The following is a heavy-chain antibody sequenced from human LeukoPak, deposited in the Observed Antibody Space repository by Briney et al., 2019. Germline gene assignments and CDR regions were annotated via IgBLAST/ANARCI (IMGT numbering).Heavy chain of an antibody. CDR1: GYTFTSYG. J-gene: IGHJ5*02. V-gene: IGHV1-18*01. Sequence: GAPVKVSCKASGYTFTSYGISWVRQAPGQGLEWMGWISAYNGNTNYAQKLQGRVTMTTDTSTSTAYMELRSLRSDDTAVYYCARDSRYSSSWFPPTTWFEPWGEGTLVTVSS. CDR3: ARDSRYSSSWFPPTTWFEP. D-gene: IGHD6-13*01. CDR2: ISAYNGNT.